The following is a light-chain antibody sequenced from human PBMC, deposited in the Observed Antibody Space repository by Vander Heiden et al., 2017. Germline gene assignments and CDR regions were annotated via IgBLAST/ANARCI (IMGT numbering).Light chain of an antibody. J-gene: IGLJ2*01. CDR2: EDN. CDR1: GGSIAGNY. CDR3: QSYDSSDQGV. V-gene: IGLV6-57*02. Sequence: FMLTQLHSMSETPGKTVTISCTAYGGSIAGNYVQWFQQRPGGAPTTVIYEDNRRPSGVPDRFSGSIDRSSDSASLTISGLKTEDEADYYCQSYDSSDQGVFGGGTKLTVL.